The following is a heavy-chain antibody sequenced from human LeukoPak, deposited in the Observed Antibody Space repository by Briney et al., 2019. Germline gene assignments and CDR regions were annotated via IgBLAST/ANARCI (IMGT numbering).Heavy chain of an antibody. V-gene: IGHV4-59*01. CDR1: GGSISSYY. D-gene: IGHD1-26*01. CDR3: ARMWEGFDY. CDR2: IYYSGST. Sequence: SENLSRTCTVSGGSISSYYWSWLRHPPGKGLEWIGYIYYSGSTNYNPSLKSRVTISVDTSKNQFSLKLSSVTAADTAVYYCARMWEGFDYWGQGTLVTVSS. J-gene: IGHJ4*02.